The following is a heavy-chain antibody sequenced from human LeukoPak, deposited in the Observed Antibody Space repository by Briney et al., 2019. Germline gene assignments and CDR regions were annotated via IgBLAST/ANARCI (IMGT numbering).Heavy chain of an antibody. V-gene: IGHV3-21*01. J-gene: IGHJ4*02. D-gene: IGHD3-3*01. Sequence: PGGSLRLSCAASGFTFSSYSMNWVRQAPGKGLEWVSSISSSSSYIYYADSVKGRFTISRDNAKNSLYLQMNSLRAEDTAVYYCARGTPTIFGVVTLLGGYYFDYWGQGTLVTVSS. CDR2: ISSSSSYI. CDR3: ARGTPTIFGVVTLLGGYYFDY. CDR1: GFTFSSYS.